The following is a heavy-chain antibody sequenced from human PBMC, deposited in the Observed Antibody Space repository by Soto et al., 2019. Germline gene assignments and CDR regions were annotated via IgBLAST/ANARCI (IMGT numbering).Heavy chain of an antibody. D-gene: IGHD3-3*01. J-gene: IGHJ6*02. CDR2: IIPIFGTA. CDR1: GGTFSSYA. CDR3: ARSITIFGVVIKYGMNV. Sequence: SVKVSCKASGGTFSSYAISWVRQAPGQGLEWMGGIIPIFGTANYAQKFQGRVTITADESTSTAYMELSSLRSEDTAVYYCARSITIFGVVIKYGMNVWGQGTTVTVSS. V-gene: IGHV1-69*13.